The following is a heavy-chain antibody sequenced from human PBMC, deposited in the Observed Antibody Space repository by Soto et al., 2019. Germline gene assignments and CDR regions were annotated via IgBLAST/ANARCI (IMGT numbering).Heavy chain of an antibody. Sequence: QVVLLQSGAEVKEPGSSVRVSCEVSGSTFNNFAFSWVRQAPGHGPEWMGGIVVISNTADYSQRFQDRVTITADTSTNTLYMELGSLTFEDTAVYYCARAIKRWDVHYYFDYWGQGTLVTVSS. V-gene: IGHV1-69*06. J-gene: IGHJ4*02. CDR3: ARAIKRWDVHYYFDY. D-gene: IGHD1-26*01. CDR1: GSTFNNFA. CDR2: IVVISNTA.